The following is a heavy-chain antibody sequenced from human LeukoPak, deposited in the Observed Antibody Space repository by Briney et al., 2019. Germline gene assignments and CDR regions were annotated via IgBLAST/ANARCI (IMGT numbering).Heavy chain of an antibody. CDR3: ARGRGLHYYGSGPHRGYFQH. CDR2: INHSGST. Sequence: PSETLSLTCAVYGGSFSTYYWSWIRQPPGKGLEWIGEINHSGSTNYNPSLKSRVTISLDTSKNHFSLKLNSVTAADTAVYYCARGRGLHYYGSGPHRGYFQHWGQGTLVTVSS. V-gene: IGHV4-34*01. D-gene: IGHD3-10*01. CDR1: GGSFSTYY. J-gene: IGHJ1*01.